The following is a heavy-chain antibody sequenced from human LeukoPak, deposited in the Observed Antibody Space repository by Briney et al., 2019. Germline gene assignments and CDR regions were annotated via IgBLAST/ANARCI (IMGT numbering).Heavy chain of an antibody. CDR3: ARDRDPGYNDSSGYRRVNAFDI. CDR1: GFTFSSYS. D-gene: IGHD3-22*01. CDR2: ISSSSSYI. V-gene: IGHV3-21*01. Sequence: KTGGSLRLSCAASGFTFSSYSMSWVRQAPGKGLEWVSSISSSSSYIYYAESVKGRFTISRDNAKNSLYLQMNSLRAEDTAVYYCARDRDPGYNDSSGYRRVNAFDIWGQGTMVTVSS. J-gene: IGHJ3*02.